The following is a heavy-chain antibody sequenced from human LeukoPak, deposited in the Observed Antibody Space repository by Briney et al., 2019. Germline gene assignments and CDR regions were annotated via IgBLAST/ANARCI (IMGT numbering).Heavy chain of an antibody. CDR3: ATDLIHYYASGAKT. CDR1: GFTFSSYA. J-gene: IGHJ5*02. Sequence: PGGSLRLSCAASGFTFSSYAMSWVRQAPGKGLEWVSSIGSSSTYIYYADSVKGRFTISRDNAQNSLYLQMNSLRVEDSAVYYCATDLIHYYASGAKTWGQGTLVTVSS. V-gene: IGHV3-21*01. D-gene: IGHD3-10*01. CDR2: IGSSSTYI.